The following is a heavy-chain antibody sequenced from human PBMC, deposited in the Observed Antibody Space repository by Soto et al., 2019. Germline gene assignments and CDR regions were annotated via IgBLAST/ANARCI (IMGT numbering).Heavy chain of an antibody. Sequence: GGSLRLSCAASGFTFSSYSMNWVRQAPGKGLEWVSYISSSSSTIYYADSVKGRFTISRDNAKNSLYLQMNSLRDEDTAVYYCARVRGAIRHYYDSSGYYDAFDIWGQGTMVTVSS. CDR1: GFTFSSYS. D-gene: IGHD3-22*01. CDR2: ISSSSSTI. J-gene: IGHJ3*02. CDR3: ARVRGAIRHYYDSSGYYDAFDI. V-gene: IGHV3-48*02.